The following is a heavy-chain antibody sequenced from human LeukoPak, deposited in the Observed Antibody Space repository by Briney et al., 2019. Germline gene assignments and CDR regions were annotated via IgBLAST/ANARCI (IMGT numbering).Heavy chain of an antibody. J-gene: IGHJ6*02. V-gene: IGHV1-18*01. CDR2: ISAYNGNT. CDR3: AREKSYDFPYGMDV. CDR1: GYTFTSYG. Sequence: GASVKVSCKASGYTFTSYGISWVRQAPGQGLEWMGWISAYNGNTNYAQKLQGGVTMTTDTSTSTAYMELRSLRSDDTAVYYCAREKSYDFPYGMDVWGQGTTVTVSS. D-gene: IGHD3-3*01.